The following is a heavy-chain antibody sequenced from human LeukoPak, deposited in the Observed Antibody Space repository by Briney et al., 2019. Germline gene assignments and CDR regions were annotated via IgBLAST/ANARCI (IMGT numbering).Heavy chain of an antibody. Sequence: GGSLRLSCAASGFTVSSNYMSWVRQAPGKGLEWVSAISGSGGSTYYADSVKGRFTISRDNSKNTLYLQMNSLKAEDTAVYYCAKDKYQLLSPFDYWGQGTLVTVSS. CDR2: ISGSGGST. CDR3: AKDKYQLLSPFDY. V-gene: IGHV3-23*01. CDR1: GFTVSSNY. D-gene: IGHD2-2*01. J-gene: IGHJ4*02.